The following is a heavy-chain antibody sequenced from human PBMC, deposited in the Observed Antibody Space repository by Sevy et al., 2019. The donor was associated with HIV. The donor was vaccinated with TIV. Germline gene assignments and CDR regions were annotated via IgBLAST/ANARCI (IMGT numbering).Heavy chain of an antibody. V-gene: IGHV3-53*01. Sequence: GGSLRLSCATSGFTVSSYYMSWVRQAPGKGLEWVSLIYGGGNTYYADSVKGRFTISRDNSKNTLYLQMNSLRAEDTAVYYCARGLFGTSSYWGQGTLVIVSS. CDR2: IYGGGNT. D-gene: IGHD6-13*01. CDR1: GFTVSSYY. J-gene: IGHJ4*02. CDR3: ARGLFGTSSY.